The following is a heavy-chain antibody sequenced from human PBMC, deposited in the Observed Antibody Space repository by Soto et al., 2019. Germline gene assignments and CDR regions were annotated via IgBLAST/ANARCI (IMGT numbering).Heavy chain of an antibody. CDR2: ISYDGSNK. CDR3: AKGGPPRYNWKTHVDNWFDP. CDR1: GFTFSSYG. D-gene: IGHD1-20*01. J-gene: IGHJ5*02. V-gene: IGHV3-30*18. Sequence: QVQLVESGGGVVQPGRSLRLSCAASGFTFSSYGMHWVRQAPGKGLERVAVISYDGSNKYYADSVKGRFTISRDNSKNTLYLQMNSLRAEDTAVYYCAKGGPPRYNWKTHVDNWFDPWGQGTLVTVSS.